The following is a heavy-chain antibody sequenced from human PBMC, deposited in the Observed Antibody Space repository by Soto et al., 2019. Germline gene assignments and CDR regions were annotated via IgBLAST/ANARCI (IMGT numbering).Heavy chain of an antibody. Sequence: SETLSLTCAVSGGCISSGGYSWSWIGQPPGKGLEWIGYIYHSGSTYYNPSLKSRVTISVDRSKNQFSLKLNSVTAADTAVYYCARDLWGYCGTDCYPLDVWGQGTTVTVSS. CDR3: ARDLWGYCGTDCYPLDV. CDR1: GGCISSGGYS. CDR2: IYHSGST. V-gene: IGHV4-30-2*01. J-gene: IGHJ6*02. D-gene: IGHD2-21*02.